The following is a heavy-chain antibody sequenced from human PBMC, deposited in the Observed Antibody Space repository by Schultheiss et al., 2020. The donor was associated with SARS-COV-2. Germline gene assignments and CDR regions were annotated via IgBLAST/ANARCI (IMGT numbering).Heavy chain of an antibody. J-gene: IGHJ4*02. CDR2: IYYSGST. CDR1: GGSISSGDYY. D-gene: IGHD3-3*01. CDR3: ARAPGDYDFWSGLDY. Sequence: SETLSLTCTVSGGSISSGDYYWSWIRQPPGKGLEWIGYIYYSGSTNYNPSLKSRVTISVDTSKNQFSLKLSSVTAADTAVYYCARAPGDYDFWSGLDYWGQGTLVTVSS. V-gene: IGHV4-61*08.